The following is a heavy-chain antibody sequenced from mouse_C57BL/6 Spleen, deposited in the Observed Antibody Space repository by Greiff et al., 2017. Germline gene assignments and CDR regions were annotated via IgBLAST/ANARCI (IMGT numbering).Heavy chain of an antibody. Sequence: EVMLVESGGGLVKPGGSLKLSCAASGFTFSSYTMSWVRQTPEKRLEWVATLSGGGGNTYYPDSVKGRFTISRDNAKNTLYLQMSSLRSEDTALYYCSRHGDGYPFAYWGQGTLVTVSA. CDR2: LSGGGGNT. CDR3: SRHGDGYPFAY. V-gene: IGHV5-9*01. D-gene: IGHD2-3*01. J-gene: IGHJ3*01. CDR1: GFTFSSYT.